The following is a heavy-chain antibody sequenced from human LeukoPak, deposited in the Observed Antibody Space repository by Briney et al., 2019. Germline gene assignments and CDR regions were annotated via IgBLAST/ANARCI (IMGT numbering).Heavy chain of an antibody. CDR3: ARSRPITIFGAVIWGYFDY. CDR2: IYSGGSS. CDR1: GFSISSNY. J-gene: IGHJ4*02. Sequence: GGSLRLSCVASGFSISSNYMSWVRQAPGKGLEWVSVIYSGGSSYYADSVKGRFTISRDNSNNTLYLQMNSLRAEDTAVYYCARSRPITIFGAVIWGYFDYWGQGALVTVSS. V-gene: IGHV3-53*01. D-gene: IGHD3-3*01.